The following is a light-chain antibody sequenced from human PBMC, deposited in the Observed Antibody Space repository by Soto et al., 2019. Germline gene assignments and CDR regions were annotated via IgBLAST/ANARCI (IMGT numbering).Light chain of an antibody. CDR2: EGS. V-gene: IGLV2-23*03. CDR1: SSDVGSYNL. CDR3: CSYAGSSTFDVV. Sequence: QSALTQPASVSGSPGQSITISCTGTSSDVGSYNLVSWYQQHPGKAPKLMIYEGSKRPSGVSKRFSGSKSGNTASLTISGLQAEDEAYYYCCSYAGSSTFDVVFGGGTKVTVL. J-gene: IGLJ2*01.